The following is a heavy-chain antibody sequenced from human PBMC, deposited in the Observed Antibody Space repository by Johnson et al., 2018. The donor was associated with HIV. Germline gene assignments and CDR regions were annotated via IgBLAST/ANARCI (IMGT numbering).Heavy chain of an antibody. J-gene: IGHJ3*02. CDR3: AREAYCSGGSCYDAFDI. CDR1: GFSVSASY. CDR2: IYRGGAT. Sequence: VQLVESGGGLVQPGGSLRLSCAASGFSVSASYMSWLRQAPGKALEWVSVIYRGGATYYAASVQGRFTISRDNSKNTLYLQMNSLRAEDTAVYYCAREAYCSGGSCYDAFDIWGQGTMVTVSS. D-gene: IGHD2-15*01. V-gene: IGHV3-66*01.